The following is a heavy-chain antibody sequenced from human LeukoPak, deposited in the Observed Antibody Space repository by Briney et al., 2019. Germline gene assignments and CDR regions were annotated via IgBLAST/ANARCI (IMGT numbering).Heavy chain of an antibody. CDR3: ARARAVAGTEFDY. J-gene: IGHJ4*02. V-gene: IGHV3-64*01. Sequence: SVKGRFTISRDNSKNTLYLQMGSLRAEDMAVYYCARARAVAGTEFDYWGQGTLVTVSS. D-gene: IGHD6-19*01.